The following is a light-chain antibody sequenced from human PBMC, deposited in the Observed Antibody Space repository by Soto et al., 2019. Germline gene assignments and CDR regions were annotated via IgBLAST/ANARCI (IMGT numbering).Light chain of an antibody. CDR2: GAS. Sequence: VLTQHPGTLSLSPGERATLSCRASQSVSSSYLAWYQQKPGQSPRLLIYGASNRASGISDRFSGSGSGTDFTLTINRIEPEDFAVYYCQQRSTWTFGQGTKVDIK. CDR3: QQRSTWT. J-gene: IGKJ1*01. V-gene: IGKV3D-20*02. CDR1: QSVSSSY.